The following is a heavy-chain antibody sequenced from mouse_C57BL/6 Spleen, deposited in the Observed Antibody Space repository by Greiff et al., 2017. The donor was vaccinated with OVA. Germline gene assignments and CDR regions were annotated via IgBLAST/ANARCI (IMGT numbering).Heavy chain of an antibody. J-gene: IGHJ4*01. V-gene: IGHV1-61*01. Sequence: QVQLQQPGAELVRPGSSVKLSCKASGYTFTSYWMDWVKQRPGQGLEWIGNIYPSDSETHYNQKFKDKATLTVDKSSSTAYMQLSSLTSEDSAVYYGAREGYYGSSFYAMDYWGQGTSVTVSS. D-gene: IGHD1-1*01. CDR2: IYPSDSET. CDR3: AREGYYGSSFYAMDY. CDR1: GYTFTSYW.